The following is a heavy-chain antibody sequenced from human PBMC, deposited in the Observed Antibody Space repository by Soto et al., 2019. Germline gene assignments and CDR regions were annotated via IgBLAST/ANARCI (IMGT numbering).Heavy chain of an antibody. D-gene: IGHD4-17*01. CDR3: ARGTTVIDPYYFDY. J-gene: IGHJ4*02. V-gene: IGHV4-31*03. CDR2: IYYSGST. Sequence: QVQLQESGPGLVKPSQTLSLTCTVSGGSISSGGYYWSWIRQHPGKGLEWIGYIYYSGSTYSNPSLKSRVTISVDTSKNQFSLKLSSVTAADTAVYYCARGTTVIDPYYFDYWGQGTLVTVSS. CDR1: GGSISSGGYY.